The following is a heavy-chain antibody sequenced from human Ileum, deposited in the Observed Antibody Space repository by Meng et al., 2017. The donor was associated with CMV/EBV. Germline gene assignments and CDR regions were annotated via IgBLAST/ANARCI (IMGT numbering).Heavy chain of an antibody. CDR2: LTADGITT. J-gene: IGHJ4*02. Sequence: VKPFGPGGDVGQPGGSLRLSCAASGFNFSTNVMNWVRQAPGKGLEWVSILTADGITTYDAYSVKGRFTISRDNSKNTLYLSMNSLRAEDTAVYYCARRGNYIDYWGQGTLVTVSS. D-gene: IGHD1-26*01. CDR3: ARRGNYIDY. CDR1: GFNFSTNV. V-gene: IGHV3-23*01.